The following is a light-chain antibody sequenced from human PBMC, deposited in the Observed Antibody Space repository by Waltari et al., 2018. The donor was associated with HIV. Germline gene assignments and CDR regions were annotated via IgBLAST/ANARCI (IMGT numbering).Light chain of an antibody. Sequence: ELVLTQSPGTLSLSPGERATLSCRASQSVNANFFAWYQQRPGQAPRLLIYGASTRAPGVPDRFSGSGSWTDFILAISRLEPEDFAVYYWHQYGNSPSTFGQGTTLDIK. V-gene: IGKV3-20*01. CDR1: QSVNANF. J-gene: IGKJ2*01. CDR3: HQYGNSPST. CDR2: GAS.